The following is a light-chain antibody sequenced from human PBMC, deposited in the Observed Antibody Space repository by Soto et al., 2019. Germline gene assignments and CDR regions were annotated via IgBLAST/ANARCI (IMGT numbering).Light chain of an antibody. V-gene: IGKV1-33*01. CDR3: QQYDNLPIT. J-gene: IGKJ5*01. Sequence: DILITHSPSPLSQSAGDSRTITCRASQYISSYLNWYQQRPGKAPKVLIYDASTLERGVPSRFSGSGYGTHFTLTISSLHPEDFAVYYCQQYDNLPITFGQGTRLEI. CDR1: QYISSY. CDR2: DAS.